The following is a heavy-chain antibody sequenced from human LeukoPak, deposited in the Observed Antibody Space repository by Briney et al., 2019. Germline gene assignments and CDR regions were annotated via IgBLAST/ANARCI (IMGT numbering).Heavy chain of an antibody. J-gene: IGHJ4*02. CDR1: GYTLTGFY. CDR3: ARDGGWNWNYSY. Sequence: GSVKVSLKASGYTLTGFYIDLGRQAPGQGVEGMGWINPNSGGTNYAQKFQGRVTMTRDTSISTAYMELSRLRSDDTAVYYCARDGGWNWNYSYWGQGTLVTVSS. D-gene: IGHD1-7*01. CDR2: INPNSGGT. V-gene: IGHV1-2*02.